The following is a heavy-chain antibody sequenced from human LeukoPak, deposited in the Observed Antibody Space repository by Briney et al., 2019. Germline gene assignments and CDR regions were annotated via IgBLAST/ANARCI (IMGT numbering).Heavy chain of an antibody. V-gene: IGHV4-39*07. J-gene: IGHJ4*02. Sequence: SETLSLTCTVSGGSITSSNYYWAWIRQPPGKGLEWIGSLYDAGNTYYNPSLKSRVAISVDTAKKQVSLRLTSLTAADTAVYYCARDVTVRGSPYRRYFDFWGQGPLVAVSS. D-gene: IGHD3-10*01. CDR3: ARDVTVRGSPYRRYFDF. CDR1: GGSITSSNYY. CDR2: LYDAGNT.